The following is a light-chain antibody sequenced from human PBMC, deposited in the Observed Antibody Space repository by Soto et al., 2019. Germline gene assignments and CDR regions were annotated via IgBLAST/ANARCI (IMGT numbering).Light chain of an antibody. Sequence: EIVMTQSPATLSVSPGERATLSCRASQSISSNLAWYQQKPGQAPRLLMFRTSSRATGFPARFSGSGSGTEFNLTISSLQSEDFGVYYCQQRSNWTWTFGQGTKVDIK. J-gene: IGKJ1*01. CDR2: RTS. CDR1: QSISSN. CDR3: QQRSNWTWT. V-gene: IGKV3-15*01.